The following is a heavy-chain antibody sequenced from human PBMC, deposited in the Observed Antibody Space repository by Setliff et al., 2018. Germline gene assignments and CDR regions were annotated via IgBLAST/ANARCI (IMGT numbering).Heavy chain of an antibody. D-gene: IGHD2-21*02. CDR1: GFTFSTYW. CDR3: ATGAWGDL. CDR2: IKQDGSDI. V-gene: IGHV3-7*01. J-gene: IGHJ4*01. Sequence: GGSLRLSCAASGFTFSTYWMSWVRQTPGKGLEWVANIKQDGSDIKYVDSVKGRFTISRDNAKNSLYLQMNNLRAEDTAVYYCATGAWGDLWGQGTLVTVS.